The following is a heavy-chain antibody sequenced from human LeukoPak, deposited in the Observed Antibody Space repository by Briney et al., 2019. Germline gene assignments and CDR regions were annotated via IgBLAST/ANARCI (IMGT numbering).Heavy chain of an antibody. J-gene: IGHJ6*03. CDR2: IYHSGNT. CDR1: GYSISSGYY. V-gene: IGHV4-38-2*02. D-gene: IGHD4-17*01. CDR3: ARQTPYHRDYPPGYYYYYMDV. Sequence: SETLSLTCTVSGYSISSGYYWDWIRQPPGKGLEWIGSIYHSGNTYYNPSLKSRVTISVDTSKNQFSLKLSSVTAADTAVYYRARQTPYHRDYPPGYYYYYMDVWGKGTTVTVSS.